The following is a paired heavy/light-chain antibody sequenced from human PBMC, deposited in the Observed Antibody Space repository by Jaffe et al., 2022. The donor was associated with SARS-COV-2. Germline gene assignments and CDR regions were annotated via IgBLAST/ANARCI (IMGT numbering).Heavy chain of an antibody. CDR3: AKAPFIISTVGNYYFDS. V-gene: IGHV3-9*01. D-gene: IGHD4-17*01. J-gene: IGHJ4*02. Sequence: EVQLVESGGDLVQPGTSLRLSCAASGFTFDDYAMHWVRQAPGKGLEWVAGISWNSGSTGYVDSVRGRFTISRDNSKNSLYLQMNSLRSEDTALYYCAKAPFIISTVGNYYFDSWGQGTLVTVSS. CDR1: GFTFDDYA. CDR2: ISWNSGST.
Light chain of an antibody. Sequence: DIQMTQSPSTLSASVGDRVTITCRASQSFTGWLAWYQQKPGKAPKLLIYKASSLQSGVPSRFSGSESGTAFTLTISSLQPDDSATYYCQQYNTFPWTFGQGTKVEIK. CDR1: QSFTGW. J-gene: IGKJ1*01. CDR3: QQYNTFPWT. CDR2: KAS. V-gene: IGKV1-5*03.